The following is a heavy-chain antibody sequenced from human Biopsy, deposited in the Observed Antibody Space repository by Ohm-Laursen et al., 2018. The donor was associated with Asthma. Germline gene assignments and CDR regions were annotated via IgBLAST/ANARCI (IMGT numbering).Heavy chain of an antibody. CDR3: ARGWNCGGDCYSLDS. J-gene: IGHJ4*02. Sequence: SQTLSLTWVVSGDSIDGGDYSWTWIRQSPGVGLEWIGYIYRNGDTYYNPTLKNRVTISIDRSKNQFSLRLRSVTAADTAVYYCARGWNCGGDCYSLDSWGQGTLVTVSS. CDR2: IYRNGDT. CDR1: GDSIDGGDYS. D-gene: IGHD2-21*02. V-gene: IGHV4-30-2*06.